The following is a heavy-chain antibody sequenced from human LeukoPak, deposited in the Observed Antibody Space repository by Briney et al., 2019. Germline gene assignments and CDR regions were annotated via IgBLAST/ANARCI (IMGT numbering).Heavy chain of an antibody. V-gene: IGHV3-48*01. D-gene: IGHD2-21*01. CDR2: ISSSSSTI. J-gene: IGHJ3*02. CDR1: GFTFSSYS. CDR3: AREYCGGDCDQAADAFDI. Sequence: PGGSLRLSCAASGFTFSSYSMNWVRQAPGKGLEWVSYISSSSSTIYYADSVKGRFTISRDNAKNTLYLQMNSLRAEDTAVYYCAREYCGGDCDQAADAFDIWGQGTMVTVSS.